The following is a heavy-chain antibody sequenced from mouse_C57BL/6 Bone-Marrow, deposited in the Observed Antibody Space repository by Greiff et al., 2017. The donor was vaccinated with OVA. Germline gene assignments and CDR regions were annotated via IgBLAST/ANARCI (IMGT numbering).Heavy chain of an antibody. CDR1: GFSLTSYG. CDR2: IWSGGST. Sequence: VQLVESGPGLMQPSQSLSITCTVSGFSLTSYGVHWVRQSPGKGLEWLGVIWSGGSTDYNAAFITRLSISKDNSKSQVFFKMNRLQAQETAIYDCARVYGYYVGYYAIDHWGQGTSATVSS. V-gene: IGHV2-2*01. J-gene: IGHJ4*01. CDR3: ARVYGYYVGYYAIDH. D-gene: IGHD2-3*01.